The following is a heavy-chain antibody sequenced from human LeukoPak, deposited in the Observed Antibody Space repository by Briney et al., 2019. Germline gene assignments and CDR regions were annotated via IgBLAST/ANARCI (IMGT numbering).Heavy chain of an antibody. Sequence: ASVKVSCKASGYTFTSYYMHWVRQAPGQGVEWMRIITPSVGSTSYAQTFHGRLTMTRDTSTSTVYMELSSLRSEDTAVYYCARVGYSYGIDYWGQGTLVTVSS. CDR2: ITPSVGST. CDR1: GYTFTSYY. CDR3: ARVGYSYGIDY. D-gene: IGHD5-18*01. J-gene: IGHJ4*02. V-gene: IGHV1-46*01.